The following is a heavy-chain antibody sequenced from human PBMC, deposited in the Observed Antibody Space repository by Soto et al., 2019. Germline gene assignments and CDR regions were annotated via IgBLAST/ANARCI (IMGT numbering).Heavy chain of an antibody. Sequence: EVQLVESGGGLAKPGGSLRLSCAASGFTFSGYAMNWVRQAPGKGLEWVSAISSSSSYIYYANSVKGRFTISRDNAKNSLYLQMNSLRVEDTAVYYCARSPVEIVATSLYWFDSWGQGTLVTVSS. CDR1: GFTFSGYA. CDR2: ISSSSSYI. CDR3: ARSPVEIVATSLYWFDS. J-gene: IGHJ5*01. V-gene: IGHV3-21*01. D-gene: IGHD5-12*01.